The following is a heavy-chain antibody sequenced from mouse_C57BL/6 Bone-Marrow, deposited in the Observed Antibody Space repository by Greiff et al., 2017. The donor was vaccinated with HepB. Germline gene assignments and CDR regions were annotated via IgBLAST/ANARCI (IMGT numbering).Heavy chain of an antibody. CDR2: IDPEDGET. J-gene: IGHJ1*03. D-gene: IGHD1-1*01. CDR3: ARYYYGNSYDWYFDV. V-gene: IGHV14-2*01. Sequence: DVKLVESGAELVKPGASVKLSCTASGFNIKDYYMHWVKQRTEQGLEWIGRIDPEDGETKYAPKFQGKATITADTSSNTAYLQLSSLTSEDTAVYYCARYYYGNSYDWYFDVWGTGTTVTVSS. CDR1: GFNIKDYY.